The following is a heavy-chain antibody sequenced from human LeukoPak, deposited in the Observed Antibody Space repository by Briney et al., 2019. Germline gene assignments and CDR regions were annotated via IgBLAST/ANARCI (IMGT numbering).Heavy chain of an antibody. CDR3: ARGRQEVSMIVVVMTAVSYYLDV. V-gene: IGHV4-34*01. CDR2: INPSGRI. Sequence: PSETLSLTCAVYGGSFSGYYWTWIRQAPGKGLEWIGEINPSGRISYNPSLKSRLTISVDASKNQFSLDLRSLTAADTAVYYCARGRQEVSMIVVVMTAVSYYLDVWGKGTTVTVS. J-gene: IGHJ6*03. D-gene: IGHD3-22*01. CDR1: GGSFSGYY.